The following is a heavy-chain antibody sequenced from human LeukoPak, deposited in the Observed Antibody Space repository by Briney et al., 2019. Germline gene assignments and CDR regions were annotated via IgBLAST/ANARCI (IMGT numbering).Heavy chain of an antibody. CDR2: IYITGRT. J-gene: IGHJ2*01. V-gene: IGHV4-61*02. D-gene: IGHD2/OR15-2a*01. Sequence: PSQTLSLTCTVSLGAINSDALYWSWIRQPARKGLQWVGRIYITGRTHHNPPLTNRVTPSVDTPNNVFSLELCSLTDPDTVVYYGAGFSHSTYYSDSRYLDLWGRGTLVTVSS. CDR1: LGAINSDALY. CDR3: AGFSHSTYYSDSRYLDL.